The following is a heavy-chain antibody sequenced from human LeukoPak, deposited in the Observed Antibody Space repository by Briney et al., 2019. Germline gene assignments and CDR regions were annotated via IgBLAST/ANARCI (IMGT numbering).Heavy chain of an antibody. V-gene: IGHV3-48*02. CDR3: ARDNGRNGFDI. CDR2: ISDSSSIT. CDR1: GFTFSSFG. Sequence: PGGSLRLSCAASGFTFSSFGMNWVRQAPGKGLEWVSYISDSSSITYYADSVKGRFTISRDNAKNSLSLQLNSLRDEDTAVYFCARDNGRNGFDIWGQGTMVTVSS. J-gene: IGHJ3*02.